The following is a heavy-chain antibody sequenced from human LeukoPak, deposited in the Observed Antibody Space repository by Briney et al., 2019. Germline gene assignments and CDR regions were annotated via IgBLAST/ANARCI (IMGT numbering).Heavy chain of an antibody. CDR2: INSDGSST. CDR1: GITFSSYW. Sequence: GGSLRLSCAASGITFSSYWMHWVRQAPGKGLVWVSRINSDGSSTSYADSAKGRFTISRDNTKNTLYLQMTSLRAEDSGVYYCARERRSQNDYWGQGTLVTVSS. J-gene: IGHJ4*02. CDR3: ARERRSQNDY. V-gene: IGHV3-74*01.